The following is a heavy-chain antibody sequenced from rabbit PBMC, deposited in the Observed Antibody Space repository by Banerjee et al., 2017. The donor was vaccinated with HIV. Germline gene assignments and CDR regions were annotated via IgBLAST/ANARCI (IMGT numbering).Heavy chain of an antibody. J-gene: IGHJ4*01. CDR3: ARTGVGDSLNL. CDR2: IYVGNSGIT. CDR1: GFSFSSGYY. V-gene: IGHV1S40*01. D-gene: IGHD2-1*01. Sequence: QSLEESGGDLVKPGASLTLTCTASGFSFSSGYYMCWVRQAPGSGLEWIACIYVGNSGITYYASWAKGRFTISKTSSTTVTLQMTSLTAADTATYSCARTGVGDSLNLWGQGTLVTVS.